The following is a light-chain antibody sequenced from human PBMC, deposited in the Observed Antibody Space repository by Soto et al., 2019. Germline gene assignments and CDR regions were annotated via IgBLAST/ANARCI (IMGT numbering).Light chain of an antibody. CDR2: DAY. Sequence: DIQMTQSPSTLSASVGDRVTITCRASQSISSWLAWYQQKPGKSPKLLIYDAYSLESGVPSRFSGSVSGTEFNLTISSLQPDDFATYYCQQYNSYPWTFGQGTKVEIK. J-gene: IGKJ1*01. CDR3: QQYNSYPWT. V-gene: IGKV1-5*01. CDR1: QSISSW.